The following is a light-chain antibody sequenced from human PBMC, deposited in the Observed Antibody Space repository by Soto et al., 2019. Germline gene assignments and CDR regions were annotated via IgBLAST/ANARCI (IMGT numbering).Light chain of an antibody. CDR2: RNN. CDR3: AAWDDSLSGNWV. CDR1: SSNIGSNY. Sequence: QSVLTQPPSASGTPGQRVTISCSGSSSNIGSNYVYWYQQLPGTAPKLLIYRNNQRPSGVPDRFSGSKSGTSASLAISGLRPEDEADYYCAAWDDSLSGNWVFGGGTKVTVL. V-gene: IGLV1-47*01. J-gene: IGLJ3*02.